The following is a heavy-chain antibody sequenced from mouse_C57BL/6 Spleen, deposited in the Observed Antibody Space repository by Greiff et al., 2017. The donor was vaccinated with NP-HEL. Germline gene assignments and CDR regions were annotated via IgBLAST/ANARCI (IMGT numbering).Heavy chain of an antibody. Sequence: VQLQQPGAELVKPGASVKLSCKASGYTFTSYWMQWVKQRPGQGLEWIGEIDPSDSYANYNQKFKGKATLTVDTSSSTAYMQLSSLTSEDSAVYYCAREGTPDYWGQGTTLTVSS. CDR1: GYTFTSYW. J-gene: IGHJ2*01. CDR3: AREGTPDY. V-gene: IGHV1-50*01. D-gene: IGHD3-3*01. CDR2: IDPSDSYA.